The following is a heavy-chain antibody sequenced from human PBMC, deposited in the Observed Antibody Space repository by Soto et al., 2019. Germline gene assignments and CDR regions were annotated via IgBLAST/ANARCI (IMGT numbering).Heavy chain of an antibody. D-gene: IGHD3-9*01. CDR2: INAGNGNT. CDR3: ARRYYDILTGYYNLRNYFDY. J-gene: IGHJ4*02. V-gene: IGHV1-3*01. Sequence: ASVKVSCKASGYTFTSYAMHWVRQAPGQRLEWMGWINAGNGNTKYSQKFQGRVTITRDTSASTAYMELSSLRSEDTAVYYFARRYYDILTGYYNLRNYFDYWGQGTLVTVSS. CDR1: GYTFTSYA.